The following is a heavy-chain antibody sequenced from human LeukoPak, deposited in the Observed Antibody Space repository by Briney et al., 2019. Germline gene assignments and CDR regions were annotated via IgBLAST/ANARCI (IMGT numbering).Heavy chain of an antibody. CDR1: GLTFINYW. CDR3: ARVEYSGNGNLY. J-gene: IGHJ4*02. CDR2: INRDGSGK. D-gene: IGHD1-26*01. Sequence: PGGSLRLSCVGSGLTFINYWRTWVRQVPGKGLEWVANINRDGSGKYYLPSVRGRFTISKDDAKDSLYLQMDSLRPEDTAIYYCARVEYSGNGNLYWGQGTLVTVSS. V-gene: IGHV3-7*01.